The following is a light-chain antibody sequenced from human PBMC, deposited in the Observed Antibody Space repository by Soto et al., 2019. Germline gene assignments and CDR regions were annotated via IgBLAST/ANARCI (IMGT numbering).Light chain of an antibody. V-gene: IGLV4-69*01. Sequence: QSVLTQSPSASASLGASVKLTCTLSSGHSNYAIAWHQQQPEKGPRFLMKLNSDGSHSKGDGIPDRFSGSSSGAERYLPISTLQSEDEADYYCQTWVTGIHIFGGGTKVTVL. J-gene: IGLJ2*01. CDR3: QTWVTGIHI. CDR1: SGHSNYA. CDR2: LNSDGSH.